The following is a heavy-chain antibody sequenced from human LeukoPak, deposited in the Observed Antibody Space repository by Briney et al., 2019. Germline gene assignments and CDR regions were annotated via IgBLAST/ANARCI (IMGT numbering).Heavy chain of an antibody. CDR3: ARDHPAGYCSSTSCAYFDY. J-gene: IGHJ4*02. Sequence: PGGSLRLSCAASGFTFNSFAMHWVRQAPGKGLEWVAAIWYDGSDEYYADSVKGRLTISRDNSQDTLSLQMNSLRAEDTAVYYCARDHPAGYCSSTSCAYFDYWGQGTLVTVSS. CDR2: IWYDGSDE. D-gene: IGHD2-2*01. V-gene: IGHV3-33*01. CDR1: GFTFNSFA.